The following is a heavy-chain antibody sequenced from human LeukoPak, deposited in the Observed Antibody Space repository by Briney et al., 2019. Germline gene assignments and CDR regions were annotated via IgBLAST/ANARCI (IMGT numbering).Heavy chain of an antibody. Sequence: GGSLRLSCAASGFTFSTYGMHWVRQAPGKGLEWVAFIRYDGTNKYYADSVKGRFTISRDNSKNTLYLQMNSLRAEDTAVYYCARSRDSSGWYQGYYYYGMDVWGQGTTVTVSS. D-gene: IGHD6-19*01. CDR3: ARSRDSSGWYQGYYYYGMDV. J-gene: IGHJ6*02. CDR2: IRYDGTNK. CDR1: GFTFSTYG. V-gene: IGHV3-30*02.